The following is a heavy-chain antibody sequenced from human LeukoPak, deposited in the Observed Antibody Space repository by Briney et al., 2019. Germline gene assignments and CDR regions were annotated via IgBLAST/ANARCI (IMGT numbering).Heavy chain of an antibody. CDR3: ARLLWFGFLDGMDV. V-gene: IGHV4-59*12. CDR2: IYYSGST. CDR1: GGSISSYY. Sequence: SETLSLTCTVSGGSISSYYWSWIRQPPGKGLEWIGYIYYSGSTNYNPSLKSRVTISVDTSKNQFSLKLSSVTAADTAVYYCARLLWFGFLDGMDVWGKGTTVTVSS. J-gene: IGHJ6*04. D-gene: IGHD3-10*01.